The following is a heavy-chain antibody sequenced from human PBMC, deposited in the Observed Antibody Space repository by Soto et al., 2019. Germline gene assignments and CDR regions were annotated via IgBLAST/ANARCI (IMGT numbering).Heavy chain of an antibody. J-gene: IGHJ4*02. CDR3: ARERGYYDYVWGSYRPYYFDY. V-gene: IGHV1-18*01. CDR1: GYTFTSYG. CDR2: ISAYNGNT. Sequence: EASVKVSCKASGYTFTSYGISWVRQAPGQGLEWMGWISAYNGNTNYAQKLQGRVTMTTDTSTSTAYMELRSLRSDDTAVYYCARERGYYDYVWGSYRPYYFDYWGQGTLVTVSS. D-gene: IGHD3-16*02.